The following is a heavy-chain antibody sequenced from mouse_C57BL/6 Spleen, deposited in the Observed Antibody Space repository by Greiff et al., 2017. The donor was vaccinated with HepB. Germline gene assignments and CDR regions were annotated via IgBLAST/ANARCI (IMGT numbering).Heavy chain of an antibody. J-gene: IGHJ4*01. CDR3: ARGSYAMDY. CDR2: IYPGDGDT. CDR1: GYAFSSSW. Sequence: VQLQQSGPELVKPGASVKISCKASGYAFSSSWMNWVKQRPGKGLEWIGRIYPGDGDTNYNGKFRGKATLTADKSSSTAYMQLSSLTSEDSAVYFCARGSYAMDYWGQGTSVTVSS. V-gene: IGHV1-82*01.